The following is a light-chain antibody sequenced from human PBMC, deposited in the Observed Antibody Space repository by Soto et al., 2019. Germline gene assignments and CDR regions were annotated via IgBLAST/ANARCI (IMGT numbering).Light chain of an antibody. CDR3: SSYTTSNTRQIV. V-gene: IGLV2-14*03. CDR2: DVS. J-gene: IGLJ1*01. CDR1: SSDVGGYNY. Sequence: QSVLTQPASVSGSLGQSITISCTGTSSDVGGYNYVSWYQHHPGKAPKLMIYDVSNRPSGVSNRFSGSKSGNTASLTISGLQPEDEADYYCSSYTTSNTRQIVLGTGTKVTVL.